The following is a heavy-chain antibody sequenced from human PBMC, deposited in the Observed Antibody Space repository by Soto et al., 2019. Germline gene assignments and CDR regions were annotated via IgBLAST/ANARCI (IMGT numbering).Heavy chain of an antibody. CDR1: GVGLSTYA. V-gene: IGHV3-23*01. CDR2: ISGNSGKT. D-gene: IGHD3-22*01. CDR3: TSHSPDDMIRK. J-gene: IGHJ4*02. Sequence: EVQLLESGGGFVQPGGSLRLSCTASGVGLSTYAISWVRQAPGKGLEWVSVISGNSGKTDYADSVKGRFSISRDKSENTVYLQMNRLRAEDTAVYYCTSHSPDDMIRKWGQGTQVTVSS.